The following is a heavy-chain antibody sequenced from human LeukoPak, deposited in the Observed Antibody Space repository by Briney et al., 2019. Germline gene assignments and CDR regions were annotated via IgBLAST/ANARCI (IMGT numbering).Heavy chain of an antibody. D-gene: IGHD3-3*01. CDR1: GFTFSSYV. Sequence: GGSLRLSCAASGFTFSSYVMHWVRQAPGKGLEWVAFIRYDGSNKYYADSVKGRFTISRDNSKNTLYLQMNSLRSEDTAVYYCARVEGNDFWSYYMDVWGKGTTVTVSS. CDR2: IRYDGSNK. J-gene: IGHJ6*03. V-gene: IGHV3-30*02. CDR3: ARVEGNDFWSYYMDV.